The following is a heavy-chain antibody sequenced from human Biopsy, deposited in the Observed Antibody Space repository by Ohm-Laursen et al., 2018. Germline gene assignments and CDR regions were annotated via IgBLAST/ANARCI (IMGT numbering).Heavy chain of an antibody. D-gene: IGHD2-2*02. CDR3: VRGWGGYNFDS. CDR2: IDVLDYNT. V-gene: IGHV3-23*01. J-gene: IGHJ4*01. Sequence: SLRLSCAASGFPFTTNGKHWVRHAPGKGLEWVSHIDVLDYNTYYVDSVRGRFTISRDNSKEMVYLQINSLRADDTAVYYCVRGWGGYNFDSWGPGTLVTVSS. CDR1: GFPFTTNG.